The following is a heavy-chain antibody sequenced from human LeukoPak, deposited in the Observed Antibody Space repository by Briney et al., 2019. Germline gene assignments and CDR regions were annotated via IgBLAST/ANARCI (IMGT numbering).Heavy chain of an antibody. CDR3: ARHGVGATIDFDY. Sequence: SETLSLTCTVSGGSISSSSYYWGWIRQPPGKGLEWIGNIYYSGSTYYNPSLKSRVTISVDTSKNQFSLKLGSVTAADTAVYYCARHGVGATIDFDYWGQGTLVTVSS. V-gene: IGHV4-39*01. CDR1: GGSISSSSYY. CDR2: IYYSGST. D-gene: IGHD1-26*01. J-gene: IGHJ4*02.